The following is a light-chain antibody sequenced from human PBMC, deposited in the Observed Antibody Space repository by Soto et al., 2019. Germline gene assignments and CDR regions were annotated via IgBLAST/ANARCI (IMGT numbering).Light chain of an antibody. J-gene: IGKJ2*01. CDR3: QQYYSTPDT. CDR2: WAS. V-gene: IGKV4-1*01. CDR1: QSVLYSYNHKNY. Sequence: DIVMTQSPDSLAVSLGERATINCKSSQSVLYSYNHKNYLAWYQQKPGQPPKLLIYWASTRESGVPDRFSGSGSGTDFTLTISSLQAEDVAVYYCQQYYSTPDTFGQGTKLEIK.